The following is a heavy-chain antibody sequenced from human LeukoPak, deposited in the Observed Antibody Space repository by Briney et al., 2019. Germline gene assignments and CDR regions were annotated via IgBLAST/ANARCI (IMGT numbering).Heavy chain of an antibody. CDR1: GFTFSSYA. V-gene: IGHV3-23*01. J-gene: IGHJ4*02. Sequence: QAGGSLRLSCAASGFTFSSYALSWVRQAPGKGLEWVSAITGSGGSTFYADSVKGRFTISRDNSKNTLYLQMNSLRAEDTALYYCAKDPHRSMITFSYWGQGTLVTVSS. CDR2: ITGSGGST. D-gene: IGHD3-16*01. CDR3: AKDPHRSMITFSY.